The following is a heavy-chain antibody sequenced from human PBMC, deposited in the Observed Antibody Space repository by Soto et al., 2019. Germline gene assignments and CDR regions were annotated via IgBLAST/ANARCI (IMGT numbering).Heavy chain of an antibody. CDR1: GFTVSSNY. CDR3: ARGGSGYYHYPFDY. D-gene: IGHD3-22*01. CDR2: IYNDGST. Sequence: EVQLVESGGGLVQPGGSPRLSCAVSGFTVSSNYMSWVRQAPGKGLEWVLVIYNDGSTYYADSVKGRFTISRDNSKNTLYLQMNSLRAEDTAVYYCARGGSGYYHYPFDYWGQGTLVTVSS. V-gene: IGHV3-66*01. J-gene: IGHJ4*02.